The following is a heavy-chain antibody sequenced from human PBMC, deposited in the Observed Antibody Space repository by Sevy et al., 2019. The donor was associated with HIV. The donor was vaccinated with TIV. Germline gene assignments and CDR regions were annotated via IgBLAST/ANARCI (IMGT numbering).Heavy chain of an antibody. Sequence: ETLSLTCTVSGGSISSFYWNWIRQSPGKGLEWIGYISYSGSTNYNPSLKSRVTISVDTSKNQFSLKLSSVTAADTAVYYCARGIFSYGYWREFDYWGQGNLVTVSS. D-gene: IGHD5-18*01. J-gene: IGHJ4*02. V-gene: IGHV4-59*01. CDR1: GGSISSFY. CDR2: ISYSGST. CDR3: ARGIFSYGYWREFDY.